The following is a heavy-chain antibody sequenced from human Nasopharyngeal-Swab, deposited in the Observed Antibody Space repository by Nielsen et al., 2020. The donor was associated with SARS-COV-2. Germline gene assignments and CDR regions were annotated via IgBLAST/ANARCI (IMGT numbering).Heavy chain of an antibody. CDR3: ARVRVGYIGYDSVDY. CDR2: INPRGGST. J-gene: IGHJ4*02. D-gene: IGHD5-12*01. V-gene: IGHV1-46*01. Sequence: WVRQAPGQGLEWMGIINPRGGSTSYAQKFQGRVTMSRDTSTSTVYLELSSMRSEDTAVYYCARVRVGYIGYDSVDYWGQGTLVTVSS.